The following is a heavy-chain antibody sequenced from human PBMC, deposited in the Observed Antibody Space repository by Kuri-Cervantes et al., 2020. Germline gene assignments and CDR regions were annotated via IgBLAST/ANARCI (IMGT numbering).Heavy chain of an antibody. Sequence: GGSLRLSCAASGFTFSSHAITWVRQAPGKGLEWVSVIYSGGSTYYADSVKGRFTISRDNSKNTLYLQMNSLRAEDTAVYYCARNIASWGQGTLVTVSS. CDR2: IYSGGST. CDR1: GFTFSSHA. CDR3: ARNIAS. V-gene: IGHV3-66*01. J-gene: IGHJ4*02.